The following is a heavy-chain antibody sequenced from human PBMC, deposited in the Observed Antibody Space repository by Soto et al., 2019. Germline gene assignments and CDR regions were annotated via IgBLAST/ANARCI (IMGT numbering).Heavy chain of an antibody. CDR2: ISWDSGSI. D-gene: IGHD3-16*01. CDR1: GFTFDDYG. Sequence: EVQLVESGGGLVQPGRSLRLSCVGSGFTFDDYGMHWVRRAPGKGLEWVSGISWDSGSIGYAESVKGRFTISRDNAKNALYLQMNSLRTEDTALYYCAKARGGIDYWGQGTLVTVSS. V-gene: IGHV3-9*01. CDR3: AKARGGIDY. J-gene: IGHJ4*02.